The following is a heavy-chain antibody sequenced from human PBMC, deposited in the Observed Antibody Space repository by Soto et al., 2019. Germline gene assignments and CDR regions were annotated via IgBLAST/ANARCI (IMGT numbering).Heavy chain of an antibody. Sequence: SETLSLTCAVSGGSFSGYYWSWIRQPPGKGLEWIGEINHSGSTNYNPSFKSRVSISVNTSKIQFSVKLSAVPFAGTAVYYFVRGRYDFWSGKMRGYQMDVLGKGTTVTVSS. J-gene: IGHJ6*04. CDR2: INHSGST. CDR1: GGSFSGYY. CDR3: VRGRYDFWSGKMRGYQMDV. D-gene: IGHD3-3*01. V-gene: IGHV4-34*01.